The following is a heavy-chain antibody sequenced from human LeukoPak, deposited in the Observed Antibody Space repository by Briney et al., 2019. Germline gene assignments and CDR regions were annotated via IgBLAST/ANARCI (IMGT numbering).Heavy chain of an antibody. CDR1: GFTFSDYG. Sequence: GGSLRLSCAAAGFTFSDYGMNWVRQAPGKGLEWVSGISGSGISTYYADSVKGRFTISRDNSKNTLYLQMNSLRVEDTAVYYCARDLNWETYWGQGTLVSVSS. CDR2: ISGSGIST. V-gene: IGHV3-23*01. CDR3: ARDLNWETY. J-gene: IGHJ4*02. D-gene: IGHD7-27*01.